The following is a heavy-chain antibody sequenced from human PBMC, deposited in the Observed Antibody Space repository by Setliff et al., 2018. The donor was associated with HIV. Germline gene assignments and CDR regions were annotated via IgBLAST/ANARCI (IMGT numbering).Heavy chain of an antibody. CDR1: GGSISTSNW. V-gene: IGHV4-4*02. CDR2: IYYVGNM. CDR3: ARGRITMVRGVISRGSVGDY. J-gene: IGHJ4*02. Sequence: SETLSLTCTVSGGSISTSNWWHWVRQPPGKGLEWIGEIYYVGNMNYNPSLRSRVTISVDRSKNQFSLRLTSVTAADTAVYYCARGRITMVRGVISRGSVGDYWGQGTLVTVSS. D-gene: IGHD3-10*01.